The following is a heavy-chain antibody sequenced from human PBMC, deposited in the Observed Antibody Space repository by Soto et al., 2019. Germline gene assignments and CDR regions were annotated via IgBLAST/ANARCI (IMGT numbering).Heavy chain of an antibody. V-gene: IGHV3-23*01. CDR2: MSGNGGRI. D-gene: IGHD2-8*02. CDR1: GFTFSNYA. CDR3: VKDHVSGGTCGARFDY. Sequence: EVQLLESGGGLVQPGGSLRLSCAVSGFTFSNYAMTWVRQAPGKGLEWVSLMSGNGGRIVYADSVKGRFTISRDNSKNTLYLQMNSLRLEDTAVYYCVKDHVSGGTCGARFDYWGQGALVTGSS. J-gene: IGHJ4*02.